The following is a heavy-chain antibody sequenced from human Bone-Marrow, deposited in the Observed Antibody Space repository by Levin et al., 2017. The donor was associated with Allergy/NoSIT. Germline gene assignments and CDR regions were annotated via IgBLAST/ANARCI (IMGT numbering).Heavy chain of an antibody. Sequence: PSETLSLTCTVSSGSISSSYWTWIRQPPGKGLEWIGFVYYSGSTKYNSSLKGRVTMSLDASKKQFSLKLTSVTAADTAVYFCAASGYYYGLDVWGQGTTVTVSS. D-gene: IGHD6-19*01. CDR1: SGSISSSY. J-gene: IGHJ6*02. V-gene: IGHV4-59*01. CDR2: VYYSGST. CDR3: AASGYYYGLDV.